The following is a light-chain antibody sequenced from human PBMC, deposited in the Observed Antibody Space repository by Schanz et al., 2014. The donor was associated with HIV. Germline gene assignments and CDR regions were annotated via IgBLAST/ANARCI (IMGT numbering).Light chain of an antibody. CDR3: SSYAGTTTFVV. V-gene: IGLV2-23*02. CDR2: EVT. CDR1: SGDVGRYDY. Sequence: QSALTQPASVSGSLGQSITISCTGTSGDVGRYDYVSWYQQHPGKAPKLMIYEVTKRPSGVSDRFSGSKSGNTASLTISGLQAEDEADYYCSSYAGTTTFVVFGGGTKLTVL. J-gene: IGLJ2*01.